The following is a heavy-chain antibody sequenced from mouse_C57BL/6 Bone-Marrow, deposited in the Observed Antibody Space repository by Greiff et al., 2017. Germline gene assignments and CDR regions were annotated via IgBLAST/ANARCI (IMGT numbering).Heavy chain of an antibody. V-gene: IGHV1-5*01. D-gene: IGHD1-2*01. Sequence: EVQLQQSGTVLARPGASVKMSCKTSGYTFTSYWMHWVKQRPGQGLKWIGAIYPGNSDTSYNQKFKGKAKLTAVTSASTAYMELSSLTNEDSAVYYCTRSVLRQFAYWGQGTLVTVSA. CDR3: TRSVLRQFAY. CDR2: IYPGNSDT. J-gene: IGHJ3*01. CDR1: GYTFTSYW.